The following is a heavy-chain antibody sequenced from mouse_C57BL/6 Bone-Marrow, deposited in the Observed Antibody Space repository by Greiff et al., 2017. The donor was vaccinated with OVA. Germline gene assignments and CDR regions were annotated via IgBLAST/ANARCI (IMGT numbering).Heavy chain of an antibody. CDR3: ARDTTGVDYYAMDY. CDR1: GYTFTSYW. V-gene: IGHV1-69*01. Sequence: QVQLQQPGAELVMPGASVKLSCKASGYTFTSYWMHWVKQRPGQGLEWIGEIDPSDSYTNYNQKFKGKSTLTVDKSSSTAYMQLSSLTSDDSAVYYCARDTTGVDYYAMDYWGQGTSVTVSS. J-gene: IGHJ4*01. D-gene: IGHD1-1*01. CDR2: IDPSDSYT.